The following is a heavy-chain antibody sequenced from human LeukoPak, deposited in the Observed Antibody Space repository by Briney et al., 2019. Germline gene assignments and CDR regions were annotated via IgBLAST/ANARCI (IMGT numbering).Heavy chain of an antibody. J-gene: IGHJ4*02. Sequence: SVKVSCKASGGSFSSYAISWVRQAPGQGLEWMGRTIPIFGTANYAQKFQGRVTMTTDESTSTAYMELSSLRSEDTAVYYCGSTAAGTITYWGQGTLVTVSS. CDR1: GGSFSSYA. CDR2: TIPIFGTA. V-gene: IGHV1-69*05. D-gene: IGHD6-13*01. CDR3: GSTAAGTITY.